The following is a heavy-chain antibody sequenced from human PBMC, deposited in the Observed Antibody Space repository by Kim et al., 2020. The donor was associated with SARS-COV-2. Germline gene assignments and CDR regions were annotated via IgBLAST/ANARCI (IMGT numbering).Heavy chain of an antibody. J-gene: IGHJ3*02. CDR3: ARGAGGGMIVVVMEDAFDI. CDR1: GGTFSSYA. V-gene: IGHV1-69*13. CDR2: IIPIFGTA. Sequence: SVKVSCKASGGTFSSYAISWVRQAPGQGLEWMGGIIPIFGTANYAQKFQGRVTITADESTSTAYMELSSLRSEDTAVYYCARGAGGGMIVVVMEDAFDIWGQGTMVTVSS. D-gene: IGHD3-22*01.